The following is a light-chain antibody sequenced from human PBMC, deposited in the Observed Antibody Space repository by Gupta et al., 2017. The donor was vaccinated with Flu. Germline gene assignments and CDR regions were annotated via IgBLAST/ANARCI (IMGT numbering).Light chain of an antibody. CDR2: EGS. V-gene: IGLV2-23*01. J-gene: IGLJ2*01. CDR3: CSYAGSSIVV. CDR1: SSDVGSYNL. Sequence: QSALTQPDSVSGSPGQSITISCTGTSSDVGSYNLVSWYQQHPGKAPKLMIYEGSKRPSGVSNRFSGSKSGNTASRTISGLQAEDEADYYCCSYAGSSIVVFGGGTKLTVL.